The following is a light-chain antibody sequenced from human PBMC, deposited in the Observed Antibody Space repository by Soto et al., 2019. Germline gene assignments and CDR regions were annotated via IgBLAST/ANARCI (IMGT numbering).Light chain of an antibody. CDR1: QSVSSY. V-gene: IGKV3-11*01. CDR2: DAS. J-gene: IGKJ5*01. CDR3: QLRSNWLLT. Sequence: IVLKWSPDNLSLVERGKGVVFGRASQSVSSYFAWYQQKPGQAPNLLIYDASNRATGIPARFSGSGSGTDLALPFRRLYCEDFAVYYGQLRSNWLLTLRQGTLLEI.